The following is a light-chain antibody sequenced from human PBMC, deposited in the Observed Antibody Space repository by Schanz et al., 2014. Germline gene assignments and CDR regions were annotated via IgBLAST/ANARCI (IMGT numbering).Light chain of an antibody. J-gene: IGLJ2*01. V-gene: IGLV2-14*01. Sequence: QSALTQPASVSGSPGQSITISCTGTSSDVGGYNYVSWYQQYPGKAPKLMIYDVTNRPSGVSNRFSGSKSGNTASLTISGLQAEDEADYYCSSYAGSNTLVFGGGTKVTVL. CDR1: SSDVGGYNY. CDR3: SSYAGSNTLV. CDR2: DVT.